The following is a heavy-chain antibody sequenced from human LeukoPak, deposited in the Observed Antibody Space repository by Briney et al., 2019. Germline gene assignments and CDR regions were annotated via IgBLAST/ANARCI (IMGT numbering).Heavy chain of an antibody. J-gene: IGHJ3*02. CDR2: IYYSGST. Sequence: PSETLSLTCTVSGGSISSSSYYWGWIRQPPGMGLEWIGSIYYSGSTYYNPSLKSRVTISVDTSKNQFSLKLSSVTAADTAVYYCARGGTINNDDDDAFDIWGQGTMVTVSS. CDR1: GGSISSSSYY. V-gene: IGHV4-39*07. CDR3: ARGGTINNDDDDAFDI. D-gene: IGHD3-16*01.